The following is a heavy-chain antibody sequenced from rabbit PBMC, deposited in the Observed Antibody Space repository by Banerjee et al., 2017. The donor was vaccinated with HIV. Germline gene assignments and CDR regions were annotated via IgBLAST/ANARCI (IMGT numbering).Heavy chain of an antibody. CDR1: EFSFSSGLP. D-gene: IGHD4-1*01. CDR2: VDTGDGTT. J-gene: IGHJ4*01. Sequence: QSLEESGGDLVKPGASLTLTCTASEFSFSSGLPMCWVRQAPGKGLEWIASVDTGDGTTYYASWVNGRFTVSLDNAQNTVFLQMTSLTPADTATYFCARAYNSGWGGYFNLWGQGTLVTVS. CDR3: ARAYNSGWGGYFNL. V-gene: IGHV1S40*01.